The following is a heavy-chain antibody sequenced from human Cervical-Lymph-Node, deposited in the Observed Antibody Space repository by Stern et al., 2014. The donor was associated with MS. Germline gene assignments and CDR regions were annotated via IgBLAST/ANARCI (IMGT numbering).Heavy chain of an antibody. CDR2: ISPGLDSV. D-gene: IGHD6-19*01. V-gene: IGHV1-69*16. Sequence: QDQLVQSGAELKKPGSSVQVSCTTSGGIFISSTITWVRQVPGQGLEWMGDISPGLDSVDYAPEFQGRFTLTADDSTNTVYMELTSLQSGDTAMYYCARDGFDSGSALAFWGQGTLVTVSS. CDR3: ARDGFDSGSALAF. CDR1: GGIFISST. J-gene: IGHJ4*02.